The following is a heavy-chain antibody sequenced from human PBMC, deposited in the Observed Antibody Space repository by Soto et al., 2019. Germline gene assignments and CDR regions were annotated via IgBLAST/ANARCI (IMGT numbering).Heavy chain of an antibody. CDR2: ISAYNGNT. V-gene: IGHV1-18*01. CDR1: GYTFTSYG. CDR3: ARGQVGATTRPLYYYYGMDV. Sequence: QVQLVQSGAEVKKPGASVKVSCQASGYTFTSYGISWVRQAPGQGLEWMGWISAYNGNTNYAQKLQGRVTMTTDTSPSTAYMELRSLRSDDTAVYYCARGQVGATTRPLYYYYGMDVWGQGTTVTVSS. J-gene: IGHJ6*02. D-gene: IGHD1-26*01.